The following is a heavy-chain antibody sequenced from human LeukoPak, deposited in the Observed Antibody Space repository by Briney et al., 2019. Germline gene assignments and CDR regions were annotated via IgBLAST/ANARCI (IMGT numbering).Heavy chain of an antibody. CDR2: IYYSGST. J-gene: IGHJ3*02. Sequence: SETLSLTCTVSGGSISSYYWSWIRQPPGKGLEWIGYIYYSGSTNYNPSLKSRVTISVDTSKNQFSLKLSSVTATDTAVYYCARRGRYSYGYMWAFDIWGQGTMVTVSS. CDR3: ARRGRYSYGYMWAFDI. V-gene: IGHV4-59*08. CDR1: GGSISSYY. D-gene: IGHD5-18*01.